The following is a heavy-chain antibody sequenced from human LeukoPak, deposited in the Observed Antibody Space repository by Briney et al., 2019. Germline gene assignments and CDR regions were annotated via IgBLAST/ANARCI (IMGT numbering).Heavy chain of an antibody. D-gene: IGHD4-17*01. CDR3: ARESHGDYVPNFDY. CDR2: ISYDGSNK. CDR1: GFTFSSYA. V-gene: IGHV3-30*04. J-gene: IGHJ4*02. Sequence: PGGSLRLSCAASGFTFSSYAMHWVRQAPGRGLEWVAVISYDGSNKYYADSVMGRFTISRDNSKNTLYLQMNSLRAEDTAVYYCARESHGDYVPNFDYWGQGTLVTVSS.